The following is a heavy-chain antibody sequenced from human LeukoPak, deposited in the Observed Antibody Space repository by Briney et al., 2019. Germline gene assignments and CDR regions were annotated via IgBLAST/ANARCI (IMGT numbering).Heavy chain of an antibody. CDR3: AREVPSSSWYAGDYYFDY. J-gene: IGHJ4*02. V-gene: IGHV3-30*04. Sequence: GGSLRLSCAASGFTFSSYAMHWVRQAPGKGLEWVAVISYDGSNKYYADSVKGRFTISRGNSKNTLYLQMNSLRAEDTAVYYCAREVPSSSWYAGDYYFDYWGQGTLVTVSS. CDR1: GFTFSSYA. D-gene: IGHD6-13*01. CDR2: ISYDGSNK.